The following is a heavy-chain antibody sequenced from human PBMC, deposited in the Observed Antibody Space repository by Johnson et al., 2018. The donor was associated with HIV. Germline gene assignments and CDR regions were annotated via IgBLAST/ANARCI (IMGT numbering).Heavy chain of an antibody. D-gene: IGHD5-18*01. CDR1: GFTVSNNY. V-gene: IGHV3-66*01. CDR3: ARDHTRIQLWLRGAFDI. CDR2: IYTSGDT. J-gene: IGHJ3*02. Sequence: VQLVESGGDLVQPGGSLRLSCAASGFTVSNNYVSWVRQAPGKGLEWVSVIYTSGDTYYADSVKGRFTISRDNAQNSLYLQMNSLRAEDTAVYYCARDHTRIQLWLRGAFDIWGQGTMVTVSS.